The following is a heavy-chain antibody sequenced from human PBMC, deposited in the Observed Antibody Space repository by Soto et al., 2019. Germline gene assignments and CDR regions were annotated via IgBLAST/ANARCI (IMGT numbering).Heavy chain of an antibody. J-gene: IGHJ4*02. Sequence: EVQLVESGGGLVKPGGSLRLSCAASGISFNDAWISWVRQAPGQGLEWIGRIRSRSVGATTDYAAPVKGRFTISRDDSQNTVSLQMNILKTEDTGVYYCTTGPPVRGHCSGGSCDWGQGTLVTVSS. CDR3: TTGPPVRGHCSGGSCD. CDR2: IRSRSVGATT. D-gene: IGHD2-15*01. V-gene: IGHV3-15*01. CDR1: GISFNDAW.